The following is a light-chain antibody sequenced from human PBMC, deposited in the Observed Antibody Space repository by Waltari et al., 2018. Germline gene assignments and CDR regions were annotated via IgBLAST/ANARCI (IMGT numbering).Light chain of an antibody. CDR3: QLADSTVTYV. J-gene: IGLJ1*01. Sequence: SHELTQPPSVSVSPGQTATITCSGETLSTQYVYWYQHKPGKAPVLLIYKDTERPSGIPDRFSGSSSGTSVTLTISGVQAEDEADYYCQLADSTVTYVFGPGTKVIVL. CDR1: TLSTQY. V-gene: IGLV3-25*03. CDR2: KDT.